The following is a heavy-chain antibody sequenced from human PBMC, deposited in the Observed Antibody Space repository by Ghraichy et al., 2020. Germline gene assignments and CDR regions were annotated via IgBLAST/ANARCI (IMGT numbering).Heavy chain of an antibody. J-gene: IGHJ6*02. D-gene: IGHD2-2*01. Sequence: TLSLTCTVSGGSISSFYWNWIRQPPGKGLEWIGYIYYSGSTNYNSSLKSRVTISVDPSKNQFSLKLSSVTAADTAVYYCARDVVPSATKYGLDVWGQGTTVTVSS. CDR1: GGSISSFY. CDR2: IYYSGST. V-gene: IGHV4-59*01. CDR3: ARDVVPSATKYGLDV.